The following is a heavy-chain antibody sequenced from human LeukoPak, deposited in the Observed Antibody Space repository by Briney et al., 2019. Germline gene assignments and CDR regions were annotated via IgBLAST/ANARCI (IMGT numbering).Heavy chain of an antibody. CDR3: ARGVSQVRGMWFDP. CDR2: VHTSGTT. D-gene: IGHD3-10*01. CDR1: GDPISGGSFY. Sequence: SQTLSLTRTVSGDPISGGSFYLRWIPPPAGEGPGGVGRVHTSGTTDYNPSLRSRVTISVDTSKNQFSLRLSSVTAADTAVYHCARGVSQVRGMWFDPWGQGTLVTVSA. V-gene: IGHV4-61*02. J-gene: IGHJ5*02.